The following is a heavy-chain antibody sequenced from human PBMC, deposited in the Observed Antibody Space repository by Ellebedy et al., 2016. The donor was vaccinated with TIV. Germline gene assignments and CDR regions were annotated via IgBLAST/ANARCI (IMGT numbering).Heavy chain of an antibody. V-gene: IGHV4-59*08. CDR3: ARLVWEPGWYFDL. J-gene: IGHJ2*01. CDR2: IYYSGST. D-gene: IGHD1-14*01. CDR1: GGSISSYY. Sequence: MPSETLSLTCTVSGGSISSYYWSWIRQPPGKGLEWIGYIYYSGSTNYNPSLKSRVTISVDTSKNQFSLKLSSVTAADTAVYYCARLVWEPGWYFDLWGRGTLVTVSS.